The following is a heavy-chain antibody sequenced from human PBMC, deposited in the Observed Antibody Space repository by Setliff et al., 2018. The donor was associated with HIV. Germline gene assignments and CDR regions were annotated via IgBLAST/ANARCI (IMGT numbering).Heavy chain of an antibody. V-gene: IGHV1-69*05. CDR3: ATYYYYDSSAYYIDMYYLDF. CDR2: STPILDTT. J-gene: IGHJ4*02. CDR1: GGTFSSYG. Sequence: SVKVSCKASGGTFSSYGITWVRQAPGQGLEWMGGSTPILDTTNYAQKFQGRVTITTDESTNTVYMELSSLRSDDTSVYYCATYYYYDSSAYYIDMYYLDFWGQGTLVTVSS. D-gene: IGHD3-22*01.